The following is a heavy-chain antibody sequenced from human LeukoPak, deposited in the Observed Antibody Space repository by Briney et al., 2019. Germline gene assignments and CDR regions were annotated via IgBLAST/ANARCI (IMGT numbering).Heavy chain of an antibody. V-gene: IGHV1-2*02. D-gene: IGHD3-3*01. J-gene: IGHJ4*02. Sequence: ASVKVSCKASGYTFTVYYIHWVRQAPGQGPEWMAFVNPDSGDSYSAPRFQGRVTLTRDTSISTASMELNWLTSDDTAVYYCATGVASAFTYWGQGTLVTVSS. CDR1: GYTFTVYY. CDR2: VNPDSGDS. CDR3: ATGVASAFTY.